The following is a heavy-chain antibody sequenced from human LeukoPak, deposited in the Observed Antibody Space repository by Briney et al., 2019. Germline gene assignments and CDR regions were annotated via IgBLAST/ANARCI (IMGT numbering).Heavy chain of an antibody. CDR2: IYYTGST. CDR1: GGSISSHY. Sequence: SETLSLTCTASGGSISSHYWGWIRQPPGKGLEWIGYIYYTGSTNYIPSLKSRVTISVDTSKNQFSLKLSSVTAADTAVYYCARVLTGSVDYWGQGTLVTVSS. CDR3: ARVLTGSVDY. J-gene: IGHJ4*02. D-gene: IGHD1-26*01. V-gene: IGHV4-59*11.